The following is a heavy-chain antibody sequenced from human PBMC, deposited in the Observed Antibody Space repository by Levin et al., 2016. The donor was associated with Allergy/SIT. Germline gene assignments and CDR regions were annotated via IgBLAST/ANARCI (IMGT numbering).Heavy chain of an antibody. CDR1: GGTFSSYA. Sequence: SVKVSCKASGGTFSSYAISWVRQAPGQGLEWMGRIIPILGIANYAQKFQGRVTITADKSTSTAYMELSSLRSEDTAVYYCASFSGLSGSYLLYAFDIWGQGTMVTVSS. CDR2: IIPILGIA. V-gene: IGHV1-69*04. CDR3: ASFSGLSGSYLLYAFDI. J-gene: IGHJ3*02. D-gene: IGHD1-26*01.